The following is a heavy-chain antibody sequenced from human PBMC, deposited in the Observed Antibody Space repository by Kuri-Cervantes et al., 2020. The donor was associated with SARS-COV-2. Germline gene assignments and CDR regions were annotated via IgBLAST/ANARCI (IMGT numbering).Heavy chain of an antibody. V-gene: IGHV4-61*01. J-gene: IGHJ4*02. CDR3: ARERQLGIDY. CDR2: IYYSGST. Sequence: GSLRLSCTVSGGSISSSSYYWSWIRQPPGKGLEWIGYIYYSGSTNYNPSLKSRVTISVDTSKNQFSLKLSSVTAADTAVYYCARERQLGIDYWGQGTLVTVSS. CDR1: GGSISSSSYY. D-gene: IGHD6-13*01.